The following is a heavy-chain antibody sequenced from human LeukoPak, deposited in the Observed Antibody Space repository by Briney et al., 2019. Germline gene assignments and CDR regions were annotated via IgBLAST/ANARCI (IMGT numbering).Heavy chain of an antibody. CDR3: ARGRRSYYPEGAFDI. CDR1: GGTFSSYA. CDR2: IIPIFGTA. D-gene: IGHD3-10*01. V-gene: IGHV1-69*13. J-gene: IGHJ3*02. Sequence: ASVKVSCKASGGTFSSYAISWVRQAPGQGLEWMGGIIPIFGTANYAQKFQGRVTITADESTSTAYMELSSLRSEDTAVYYCARGRRSYYPEGAFDIWGQGTMVTASS.